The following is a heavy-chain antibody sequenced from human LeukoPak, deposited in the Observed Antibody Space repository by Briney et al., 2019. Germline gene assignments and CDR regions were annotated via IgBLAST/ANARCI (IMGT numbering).Heavy chain of an antibody. Sequence: GRSLRLSCAASGFTFSNFAMHCVRQAPGKGLEWVAVISNDRSDKYYADSVKGRFTISRDNSKITLYLQINSLRTEDTAVYYCARLETRGSAQAGGDYWGQGTLVTVSS. CDR2: ISNDRSDK. CDR1: GFTFSNFA. V-gene: IGHV3-30-3*01. J-gene: IGHJ4*02. D-gene: IGHD2-15*01. CDR3: ARLETRGSAQAGGDY.